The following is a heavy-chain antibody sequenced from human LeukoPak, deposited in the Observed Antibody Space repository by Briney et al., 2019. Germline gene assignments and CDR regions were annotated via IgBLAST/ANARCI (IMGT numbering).Heavy chain of an antibody. J-gene: IGHJ4*02. V-gene: IGHV1-18*01. CDR3: ARDWGSIKVIADY. D-gene: IGHD7-27*01. CDR1: GYSFSRYG. Sequence: ASVKVSCKASGYSFSRYGISWVRQAPGQGLEWMGWISSNSDNTNYAQKVQGRVTMTTDTSTSTAYMELRNLRSDDTALYFCARDWGSIKVIADYWGQGTLVTVSS. CDR2: ISSNSDNT.